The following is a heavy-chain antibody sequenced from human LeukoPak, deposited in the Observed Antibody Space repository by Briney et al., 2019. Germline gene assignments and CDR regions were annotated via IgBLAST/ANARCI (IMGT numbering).Heavy chain of an antibody. J-gene: IGHJ4*02. V-gene: IGHV4-34*01. Sequence: SETLSLTCAVYGGSFSGHYWRWIRQPPGKGLEWIGEINQSGSTNYNPSLKSRVTVSLDKSKNQLSLNLTSVTAADTAVYYCSRENGAFSPFGYWGQGTLVTVLS. CDR3: SRENGAFSPFGY. CDR1: GGSFSGHY. CDR2: INQSGST. D-gene: IGHD2-8*01.